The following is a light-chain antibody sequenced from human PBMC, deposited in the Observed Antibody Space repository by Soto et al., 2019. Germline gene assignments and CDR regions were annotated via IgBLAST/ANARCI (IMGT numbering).Light chain of an antibody. CDR3: SSYAGSNNWV. CDR2: EVS. J-gene: IGLJ3*02. CDR1: SSDVGGYNY. V-gene: IGLV2-8*01. Sequence: QSALTQPPSASGSPGQSVTISCTGTSSDVGGYNYVSWYQQHPGKAPKLMIYEVSKRPPGVPDRFSGSKSGNTASLTVSGLQAEDEADYYCSSYAGSNNWVFGGGTKRTVL.